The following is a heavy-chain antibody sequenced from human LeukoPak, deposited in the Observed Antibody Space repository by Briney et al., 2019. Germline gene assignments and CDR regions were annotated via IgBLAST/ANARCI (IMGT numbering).Heavy chain of an antibody. CDR3: AKNGDRGAYCTGGTCYPYFYYYMDV. Sequence: GGSLRLSCAASGFTFSSYWMSWVRQAPGKGLEWVANIKQDGSEKYYVDSVKGRFTISRDNSKNTLYLQMNSLRAEDTAIYYCAKNGDRGAYCTGGTCYPYFYYYMDVWGKGTTVTI. CDR2: IKQDGSEK. J-gene: IGHJ6*03. V-gene: IGHV3-7*03. D-gene: IGHD2-15*01. CDR1: GFTFSSYW.